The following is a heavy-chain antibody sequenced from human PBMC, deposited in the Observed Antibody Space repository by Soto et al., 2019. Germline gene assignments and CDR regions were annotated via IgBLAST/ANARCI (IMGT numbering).Heavy chain of an antibody. V-gene: IGHV4-34*01. D-gene: IGHD4-17*01. Sequence: QVQLHQWGAGLLKPSETLSLTCSVSGGSFSGYYWSWIRRPPGRGLEWLGEIKHSGDTNYNPSLKSRVTISRDTSKNQFSLRLNSVTAADTGVYYCARGLRPDHWGQGSQVTVSA. J-gene: IGHJ4*02. CDR2: IKHSGDT. CDR3: ARGLRPDH. CDR1: GGSFSGYY.